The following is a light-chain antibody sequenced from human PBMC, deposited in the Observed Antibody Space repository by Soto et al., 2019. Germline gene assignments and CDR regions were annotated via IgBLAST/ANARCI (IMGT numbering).Light chain of an antibody. J-gene: IGKJ5*01. Sequence: EIVLTQSPATLSLSPGESATLSCRASQSVSSYLAWYQRKPGQTPRLLIFNTSNRATGIPAGFSGSGSGTDFTLTISSLEPEDFAVYYCQQRSNWPITFGQGTRLEIK. V-gene: IGKV3-11*01. CDR2: NTS. CDR3: QQRSNWPIT. CDR1: QSVSSY.